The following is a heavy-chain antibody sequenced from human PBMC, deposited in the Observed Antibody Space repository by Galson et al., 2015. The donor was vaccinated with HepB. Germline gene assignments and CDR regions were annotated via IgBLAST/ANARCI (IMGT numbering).Heavy chain of an antibody. CDR3: ARRGGGLLWRYFEA. D-gene: IGHD2-21*02. J-gene: IGHJ4*02. V-gene: IGHV3-23*01. CDR1: GFTLSTYA. CDR2: FSESDHGT. Sequence: SLRLSCAASGFTLSTYAMSWVRQAPGKGLEWVSTFSESDHGTHYAGSVKGRFTISRDNSKNTLSLQMNSLSAEDTAVYYCARRGGGLLWRYFEAWGQGTLGTVSS.